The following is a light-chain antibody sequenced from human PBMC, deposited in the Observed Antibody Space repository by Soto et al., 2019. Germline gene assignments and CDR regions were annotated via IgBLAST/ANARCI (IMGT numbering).Light chain of an antibody. Sequence: DIVLTQSPASLSVSPGGRAPLSCRASQSVSSSLAWYQQKPGQAPRLLLYGTSTRATGIPARFSGSGSGSEFTLTISSLQSEDFAIYYCHQYNNWPRTFGQGTKVEIK. CDR2: GTS. V-gene: IGKV3-15*01. CDR3: HQYNNWPRT. CDR1: QSVSSS. J-gene: IGKJ1*01.